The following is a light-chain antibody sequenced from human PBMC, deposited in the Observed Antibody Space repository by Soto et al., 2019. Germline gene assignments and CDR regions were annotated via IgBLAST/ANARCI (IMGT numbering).Light chain of an antibody. CDR3: SSYTSSRTYV. Sequence: QSALTQPASVSGSPGQSIAISCTGTSSDVGGYNYVSWYQQHPGKAPKLMVYDVSNRPSGVSNRFSGSKSGNTASLTISGLQAEDEADYYCSSYTSSRTYVFGTGTNVTV. CDR1: SSDVGGYNY. V-gene: IGLV2-14*01. J-gene: IGLJ1*01. CDR2: DVS.